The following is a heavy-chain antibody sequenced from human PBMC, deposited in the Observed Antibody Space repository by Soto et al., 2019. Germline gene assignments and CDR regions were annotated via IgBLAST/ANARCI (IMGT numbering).Heavy chain of an antibody. V-gene: IGHV3-53*01. D-gene: IGHD1-26*01. CDR2: IYSGGST. CDR3: ARREGGGAFDI. CDR1: GFTVSSNY. Sequence: GGSLRLSCAASGFTVSSNYMSWVRQAPGKGLEWVSVIYSGGSTYYADSVKGRFTISRDNSKNTLYLQMDSLRAEDTAVYYCARREGGGAFDIWGQGTMVTVSS. J-gene: IGHJ3*02.